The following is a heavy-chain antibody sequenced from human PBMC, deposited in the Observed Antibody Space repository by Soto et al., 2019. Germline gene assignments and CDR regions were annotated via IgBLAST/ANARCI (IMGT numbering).Heavy chain of an antibody. CDR1: GGSVSSATYY. CDR2: IYYTGSS. J-gene: IGHJ6*02. V-gene: IGHV4-61*01. D-gene: IGHD3-3*01. CDR3: ASERIRSGYSHYYGTDV. Sequence: SSETLSLTCTVSGGSVSSATYYWSWTRQSPGKGLEWIGYIYYTGSSNYNPSLKSRVTISVDTSRNQFSLKLSSMTAADTAVYYCASERIRSGYSHYYGTDVWGQGTTVTVSS.